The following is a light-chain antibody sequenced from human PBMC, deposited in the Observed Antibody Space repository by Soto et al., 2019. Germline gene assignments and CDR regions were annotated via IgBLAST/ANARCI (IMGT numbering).Light chain of an antibody. V-gene: IGLV7-43*01. J-gene: IGLJ2*01. Sequence: QAVVTQEPSLTVPPGGTVTLTCASSTGAVTSGYYPNWFQQKPGRPPRALIYSTTYKHSWTPARFSGSLLGGKAALTLSGVQPEDEADYYCLLFYGDGVVFGGGTKVTVL. CDR3: LLFYGDGVV. CDR1: TGAVTSGYY. CDR2: STT.